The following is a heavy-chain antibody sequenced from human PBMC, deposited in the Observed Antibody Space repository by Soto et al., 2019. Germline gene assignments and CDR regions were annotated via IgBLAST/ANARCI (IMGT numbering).Heavy chain of an antibody. CDR1: GFTFSTYA. CDR2: ISYDASNK. V-gene: IGHV3-30-3*01. Sequence: GGSLRLSCAASGFTFSTYAMNWVRQAPGKGLEWVAAISYDASNKYYAGSVKGRFTISRDNYKNTLYLQMNSLRTEDTAMYYCARWVYAFDYWGQGTLVTVSS. J-gene: IGHJ4*02. D-gene: IGHD6-13*01. CDR3: ARWVYAFDY.